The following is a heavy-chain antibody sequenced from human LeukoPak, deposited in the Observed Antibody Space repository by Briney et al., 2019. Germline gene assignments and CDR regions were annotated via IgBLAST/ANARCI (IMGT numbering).Heavy chain of an antibody. Sequence: SETLSLTCTVSGDSISSSDNYWSWIRQPAGKGLEWIGRISPSGSTIYNPSLKSRVTLSVDTSKNQFSLKLTSVTAADTAIYYCTRGSVRLDTWGQGTLVTVSS. D-gene: IGHD4-17*01. CDR1: GDSISSSDNY. J-gene: IGHJ5*01. CDR3: TRGSVRLDT. CDR2: ISPSGST. V-gene: IGHV4-61*02.